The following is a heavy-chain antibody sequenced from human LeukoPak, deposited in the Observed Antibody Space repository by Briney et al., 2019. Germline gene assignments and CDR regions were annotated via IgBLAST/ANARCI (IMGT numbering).Heavy chain of an antibody. CDR3: ASLDTTVTLFDY. D-gene: IGHD4-17*01. Sequence: PSETLSLTCTVSGGSITITSYYWSWIRQPPGKGLEWIGYIYYSGSTNYNPSLKSRVTISVDTSKNQFSLKPSSVTAADTAVYYCASLDTTVTLFDYWGQGTLVTVSS. CDR1: GGSITITSYY. V-gene: IGHV4-61*05. J-gene: IGHJ4*02. CDR2: IYYSGST.